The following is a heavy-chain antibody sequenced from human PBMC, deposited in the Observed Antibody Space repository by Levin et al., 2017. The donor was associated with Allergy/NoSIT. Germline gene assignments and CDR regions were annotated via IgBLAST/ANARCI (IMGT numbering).Heavy chain of an antibody. V-gene: IGHV5-51*01. CDR2: IYPGDSDT. CDR3: ARLRVIAGAMSAFDL. J-gene: IGHJ3*01. CDR1: GYTFTNYW. Sequence: TGGSLRLSCRVSGYTFTNYWIGWVRQMPGKGLQWMATIYPGDSDTRYSPSFQGQVTISADKSINTASLYWSSLKASDTATYYCARLRVIAGAMSAFDLWGQGTMVSVSS. D-gene: IGHD2-21*01.